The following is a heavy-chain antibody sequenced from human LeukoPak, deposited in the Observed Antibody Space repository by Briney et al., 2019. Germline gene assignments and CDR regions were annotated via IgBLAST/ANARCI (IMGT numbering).Heavy chain of an antibody. CDR2: ISGDGVST. J-gene: IGHJ4*02. Sequence: PGGSLRLSCAASGFSFDDYVVHWVRQPPGRGREWVALISGDGVSTYYADSVKGRFTISRDNSKNSLYLQMNSLRTEDTALYYCTKDIRPRYSSSSGFDYWGQGTLVTVSS. CDR3: TKDIRPRYSSSSGFDY. D-gene: IGHD6-6*01. V-gene: IGHV3-43*02. CDR1: GFSFDDYV.